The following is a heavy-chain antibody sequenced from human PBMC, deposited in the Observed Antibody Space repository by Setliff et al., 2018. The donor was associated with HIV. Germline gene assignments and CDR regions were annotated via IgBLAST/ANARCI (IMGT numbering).Heavy chain of an antibody. Sequence: GGSLRLSCVASGFTFSSYWMHWVRQAPGKGLVWVSRINSDGRRTNYADSVKGRFTVSRDNAKNTLYLQMNSLRAEDTAVYYCAREYDVLTGYYISAFDIWGQGTMVTVSS. CDR2: INSDGRRT. CDR3: AREYDVLTGYYISAFDI. J-gene: IGHJ3*02. V-gene: IGHV3-74*01. D-gene: IGHD3-9*01. CDR1: GFTFSSYW.